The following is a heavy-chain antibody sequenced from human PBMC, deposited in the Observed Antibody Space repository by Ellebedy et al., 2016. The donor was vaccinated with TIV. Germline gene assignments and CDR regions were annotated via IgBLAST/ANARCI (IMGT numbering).Heavy chain of an antibody. D-gene: IGHD5-18*01. J-gene: IGHJ4*02. CDR3: AREGAAMATDY. V-gene: IGHV3-7*05. CDR2: IKYDGSEE. Sequence: PGGSLRLSCAASGFTFSNFWMAWVRQAPGKGLGWVANIKYDGSEEYYTESVKGRFTISRDNSKNTLYLQMNSLRSEDTAVYYCAREGAAMATDYWGQGTLVTVSS. CDR1: GFTFSNFW.